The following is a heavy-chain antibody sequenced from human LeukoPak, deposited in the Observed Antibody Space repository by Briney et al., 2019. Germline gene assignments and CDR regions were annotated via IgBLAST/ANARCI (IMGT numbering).Heavy chain of an antibody. D-gene: IGHD3-10*01. CDR2: VYHTGNT. Sequence: SETLSLTCTVSGGSIRNYYWSWIRQPPGKGLEWIGYVYHTGNTKYNPSLESRATIPIDTSKNQFSLKLSSVTAADSAVYYCAKSDGSGSYFDYWGQGTLVTVS. J-gene: IGHJ4*02. CDR3: AKSDGSGSYFDY. V-gene: IGHV4-59*03. CDR1: GGSIRNYY.